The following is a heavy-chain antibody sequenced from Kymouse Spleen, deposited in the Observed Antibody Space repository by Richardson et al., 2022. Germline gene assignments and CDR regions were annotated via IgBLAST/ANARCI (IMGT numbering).Heavy chain of an antibody. CDR3: ARDYDILTGYSYYGMDV. J-gene: IGHJ6*02. D-gene: IGHD3-9*01. CDR1: GGSFSGYY. CDR2: INHSGST. V-gene: IGHV4-34*01. Sequence: QVQLQQWGAGLLKPSETLSLTCAVYGGSFSGYYWSWIRQPPGKGLEWIGEINHSGSTNYNPSLKSRVTISVDTSKNQFSLKLSSVTAADTAVYYCARDYDILTGYSYYGMDVWGQGTTVTVSS.